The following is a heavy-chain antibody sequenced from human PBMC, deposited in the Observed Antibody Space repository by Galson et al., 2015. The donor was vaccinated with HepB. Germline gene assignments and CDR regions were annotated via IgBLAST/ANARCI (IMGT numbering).Heavy chain of an antibody. CDR3: TPDVYYSTYWSRLDP. V-gene: IGHV3-15*01. CDR1: GFPFNNAW. Sequence: SLRLSCAASGFPFNNAWMTWVRQAPGMGLEWVGRIKSKTDGETTDYAAPVKGRFTISRDDSKNRLYLQMNSLKTEDTAVYYCTPDVYYSTYWSRLDPWGQGTLVTVSS. CDR2: IKSKTDGETT. D-gene: IGHD2-8*02. J-gene: IGHJ5*02.